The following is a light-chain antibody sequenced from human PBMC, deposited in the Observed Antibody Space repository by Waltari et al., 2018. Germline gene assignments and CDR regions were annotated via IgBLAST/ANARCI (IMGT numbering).Light chain of an antibody. J-gene: IGKJ3*01. CDR2: AAS. V-gene: IGKV1-8*01. CDR3: QQYYSTGT. CDR1: QGISSY. Sequence: AIRITQSPSSLSASTGDRVTITCRAGQGISSYLAWYQQKPGKAPKLLIYAASTLQSGVPSRFSGRGSGTDFTLTISSLQAEDVAVYYCQQYYSTGTFGPGTKVDIK.